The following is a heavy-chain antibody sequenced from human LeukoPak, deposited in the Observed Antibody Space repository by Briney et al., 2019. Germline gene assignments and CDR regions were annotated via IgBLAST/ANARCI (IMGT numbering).Heavy chain of an antibody. CDR1: GFTFSSYA. J-gene: IGHJ4*02. CDR3: ARAYSREKFDY. D-gene: IGHD5-12*01. V-gene: IGHV3-30-3*01. CDR2: ISYDGSNK. Sequence: GRSLRLSCAASGFTFSSYAMHWVRQAPGKGLEWVAVISYDGSNKYYADSVKGRFTISRDNSKNTLYLQMNSLRAEDTAVYYCARAYSREKFDYWGQGTLVTVSS.